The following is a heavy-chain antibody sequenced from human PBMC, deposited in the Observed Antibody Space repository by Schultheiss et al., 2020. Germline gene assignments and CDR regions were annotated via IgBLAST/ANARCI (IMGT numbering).Heavy chain of an antibody. CDR3: SRGGLATDSSSSPDY. CDR2: MSYDGSNK. D-gene: IGHD6-6*01. V-gene: IGHV3-30-3*01. J-gene: IGHJ4*02. Sequence: GGSLRLSCAASGFTFSNYAMHWVRQAPGKGLEWVAVMSYDGSNKYYADSVKGRFTISRDNSKNTLYLQMNSLRAEDTAVYYCSRGGLATDSSSSPDYWGQGTLVTVAA. CDR1: GFTFSNYA.